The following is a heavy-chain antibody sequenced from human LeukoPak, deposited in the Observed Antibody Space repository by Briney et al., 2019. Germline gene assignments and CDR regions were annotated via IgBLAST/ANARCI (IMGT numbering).Heavy chain of an antibody. V-gene: IGHV4-4*07. D-gene: IGHD3-10*01. J-gene: IGHJ5*02. CDR3: ATSYYGSGTYYNWFDP. Sequence: SETLSLTCTVSGGSISSYYWSWIRQPAGKGLEWIGRFYTSGSTKYNPSLESRLTISIDTSKNQFSLKLSSVTAADTAVYYCATSYYGSGTYYNWFDPWGQGTLVTVSS. CDR2: FYTSGST. CDR1: GGSISSYY.